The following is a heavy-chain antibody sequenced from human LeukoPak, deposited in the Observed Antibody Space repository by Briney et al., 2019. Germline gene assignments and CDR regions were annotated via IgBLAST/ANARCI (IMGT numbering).Heavy chain of an antibody. J-gene: IGHJ4*02. D-gene: IGHD3-22*01. CDR2: ISYDGSNK. V-gene: IGHV3-30*18. CDR1: GFTFSSYG. CDR3: AKMRTMYKYDSSGYYNDH. Sequence: GGSLRLPCAASGFTFSSYGMHWVRQAPGKGLEWVAVISYDGSNKYYADSVKGRFTISRDNSKNTLYMQINSLRAEDTAVYYCAKMRTMYKYDSSGYYNDHWGQGTLVTVSS.